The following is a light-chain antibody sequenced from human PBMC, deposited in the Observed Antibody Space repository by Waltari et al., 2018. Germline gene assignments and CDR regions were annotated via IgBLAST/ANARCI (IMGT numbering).Light chain of an antibody. CDR3: ATWDGRVNGVL. CDR1: NYNIGSGP. CDR2: SND. V-gene: IGLV1-44*01. Sequence: QSVLTQAPSVSGTPGQRVTISCSGSNYNIGSGPVNWYQQVPGRSPKLLIYSNDQGPSGVPDRFSGSKSGTSASLAISGLQSEDEADYYCATWDGRVNGVLFGGGTKLTVL. J-gene: IGLJ2*01.